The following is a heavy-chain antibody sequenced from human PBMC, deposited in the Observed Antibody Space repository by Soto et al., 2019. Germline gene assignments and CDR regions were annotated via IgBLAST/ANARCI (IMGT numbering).Heavy chain of an antibody. J-gene: IGHJ4*02. D-gene: IGHD2-21*02. CDR3: ARARGRYFCGGACLVDY. CDR1: GFSFSSHP. V-gene: IGHV3-30-3*01. CDR2: MSFDGNSR. Sequence: QVQLVESGGGVVQPERSLRLSCAASGFSFSSHPIHWVRQAPGKGLEWVALMSFDGNSRYYADSVKGRFTMSRDNSNNTLYLHMNSLRPEDTAIYYCARARGRYFCGGACLVDYWGQGTLVTVSS.